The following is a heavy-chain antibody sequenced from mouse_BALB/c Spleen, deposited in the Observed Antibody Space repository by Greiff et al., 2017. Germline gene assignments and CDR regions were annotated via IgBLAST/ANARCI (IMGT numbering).Heavy chain of an antibody. D-gene: IGHD1-2*01. CDR1: GFTFSSFG. J-gene: IGHJ4*01. CDR2: ISSGSSTI. CDR3: ARALLRLRDAMDY. V-gene: IGHV5-17*02. Sequence: EVKLVESRGGLVQPGGSRKLSCAASGFTFSSFGMHWVRQAPEKGLEWVAYISSGSSTIYYADTVKGRFTISRDNPKNTLFLQMTSLRSEDTAMYYCARALLRLRDAMDYWGQGTSVTVSS.